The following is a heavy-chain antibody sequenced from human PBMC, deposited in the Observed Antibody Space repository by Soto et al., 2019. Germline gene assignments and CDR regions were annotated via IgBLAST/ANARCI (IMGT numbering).Heavy chain of an antibody. CDR3: ARDPPEQQMGTWWFDP. CDR2: IYHSGST. V-gene: IGHV4-38-2*02. D-gene: IGHD6-13*01. J-gene: IGHJ5*02. CDR1: VYSISSGYY. Sequence: SESLSINCAFSVYSISSGYYWNWIRQPPGKGLEWIGSIYHSGSTYYNPSLKSRVTISVDTSKNQFSLKLSSVTAADTAVYYCARDPPEQQMGTWWFDPWGQGTLVTGSS.